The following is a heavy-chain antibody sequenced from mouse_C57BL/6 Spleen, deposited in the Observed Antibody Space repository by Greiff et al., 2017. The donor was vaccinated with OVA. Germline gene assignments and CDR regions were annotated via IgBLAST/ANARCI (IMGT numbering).Heavy chain of an antibody. D-gene: IGHD2-1*01. CDR2: IYPGSGNT. J-gene: IGHJ4*01. V-gene: IGHV1-66*01. Sequence: QVQLKQSGPELVKPGASVKISCKASGYSFTSYYIHWVKQRPGQGLEWIGWIYPGSGNTKYNEKFKGKATLTADTSSSTAYMQLSSLTSEDSAVYYCAKGNYPNYYAMDYWGQGTSVTVSS. CDR3: AKGNYPNYYAMDY. CDR1: GYSFTSYY.